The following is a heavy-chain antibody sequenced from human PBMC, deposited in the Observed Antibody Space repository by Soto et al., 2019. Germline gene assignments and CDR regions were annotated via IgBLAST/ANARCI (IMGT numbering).Heavy chain of an antibody. D-gene: IGHD4-17*01. Sequence: GASVKVYCKTSGYTLTDYSIHWVRQAPGQRLEWMGWINPANGDRKISQKFQDRLTITSDTFATTAYMDLSSLRYEDTAVYYCSRGKWVTMASFDPWGQGTLVTVSS. CDR3: SRGKWVTMASFDP. CDR1: GYTLTDYS. V-gene: IGHV1-3*01. J-gene: IGHJ5*02. CDR2: INPANGDR.